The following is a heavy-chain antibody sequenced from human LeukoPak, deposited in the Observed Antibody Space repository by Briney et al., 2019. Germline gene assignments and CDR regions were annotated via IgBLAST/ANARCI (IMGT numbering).Heavy chain of an antibody. CDR2: IYSGGST. CDR1: GFTVSSNY. V-gene: IGHV3-66*01. D-gene: IGHD4-11*01. CDR3: AKGNGMTTVTYYYMDV. Sequence: QSGGSLRLSCAASGFTVSSNYMSWVRQAPGKGLEWVSVIYSGGSTYYADSVKGRFTISRDNSKNTLYLQMNSLRAEDTAVYYCAKGNGMTTVTYYYMDVWGKGTTVTVSS. J-gene: IGHJ6*03.